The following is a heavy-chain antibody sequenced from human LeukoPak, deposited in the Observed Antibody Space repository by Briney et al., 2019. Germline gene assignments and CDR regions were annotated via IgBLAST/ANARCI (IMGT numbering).Heavy chain of an antibody. CDR3: AKGYCYDSSGYYYQSY. CDR2: ISYDGSNK. Sequence: GRSLRLSCAASGFTFSSYGMHWVRQAPGNGLEWVAVISYDGSNKYYADSVKGRFTISRDNSKNTLYLQMNSLRAEDTAVYYCAKGYCYDSSGYYYQSYWGQGTLVTVSS. D-gene: IGHD3-22*01. V-gene: IGHV3-30*18. J-gene: IGHJ4*02. CDR1: GFTFSSYG.